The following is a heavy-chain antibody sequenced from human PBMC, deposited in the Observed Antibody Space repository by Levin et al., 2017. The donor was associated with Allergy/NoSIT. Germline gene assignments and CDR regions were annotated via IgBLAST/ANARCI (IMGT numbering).Heavy chain of an antibody. CDR1: GFTVSSNY. CDR2: IYSGGST. J-gene: IGHJ2*01. D-gene: IGHD3-16*01. CDR3: AREVGGVFRYWYFDL. Sequence: GGSLRLSCAASGFTVSSNYMSWVRQAPGKGLEWVSVIYSGGSTYYADSVKGRFTISRDNSKNTLYLQMNSLRAEDTAVYYCAREVGGVFRYWYFDLWGRGTLVTVSS. V-gene: IGHV3-53*01.